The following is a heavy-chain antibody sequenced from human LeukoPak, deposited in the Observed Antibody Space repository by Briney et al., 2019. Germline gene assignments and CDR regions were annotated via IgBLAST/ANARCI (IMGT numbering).Heavy chain of an antibody. Sequence: GGSLRLSCATSGFTFSRYAMHWVRQAPGKGLGWVAVMAFDGSNEFYTDSVKGRFTISRDNSRNTLYLQMDSLKTEDTAVYYCAKGELHFNTCSFDYWGQGTLVTVSS. CDR3: AKGELHFNTCSFDY. J-gene: IGHJ4*02. V-gene: IGHV3-30*04. CDR2: MAFDGSNE. CDR1: GFTFSRYA. D-gene: IGHD1-26*01.